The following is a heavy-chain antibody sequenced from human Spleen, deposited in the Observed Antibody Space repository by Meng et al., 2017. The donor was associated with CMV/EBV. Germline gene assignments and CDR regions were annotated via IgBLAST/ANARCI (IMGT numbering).Heavy chain of an antibody. V-gene: IGHV4-34*01. CDR3: ARDSSGLDY. J-gene: IGHJ4*02. Sequence: LSLPCAVYGGSFRGYYWSWIRQPPGKGLEWIGEINHSGSTNYNPSLKSRVTISVDTSKNQFSLKLSSVTAADTAVYYCARDSSGLDYWGQGTLVTVSS. CDR2: INHSGST. CDR1: GGSFRGYY. D-gene: IGHD6-19*01.